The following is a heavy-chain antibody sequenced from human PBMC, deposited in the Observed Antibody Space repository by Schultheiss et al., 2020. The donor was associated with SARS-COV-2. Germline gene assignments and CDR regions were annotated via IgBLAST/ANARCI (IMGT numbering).Heavy chain of an antibody. CDR3: ARAGRYCSGGSCYYDY. CDR2: IYYSGST. D-gene: IGHD2-15*01. CDR1: GGSISSSSYY. V-gene: IGHV4-39*07. Sequence: SETLSLTCTVSGGSISSSSYYWGWIRQPPGKGLEWIGSIYYSGSTNYNPSLKSRVTISVDTSKNQFSLKLSSVTAADTAVYYCARAGRYCSGGSCYYDYWGQGTLVTVSS. J-gene: IGHJ4*02.